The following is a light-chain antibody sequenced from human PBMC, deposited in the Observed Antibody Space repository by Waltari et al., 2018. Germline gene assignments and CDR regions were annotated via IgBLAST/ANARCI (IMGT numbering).Light chain of an antibody. CDR2: DAS. CDR1: QSVSSY. J-gene: IGKJ2*01. Sequence: EIVLTQSPATLSLSPGERATLSCRASQSVSSYLVWYQQKPGQAPRLRIYDASKMATGIPARFSGSGSGTDFTLTISSLEPEDFAVYYCQQRGNWPSGYTFGQGTKLEIK. V-gene: IGKV3-11*01. CDR3: QQRGNWPSGYT.